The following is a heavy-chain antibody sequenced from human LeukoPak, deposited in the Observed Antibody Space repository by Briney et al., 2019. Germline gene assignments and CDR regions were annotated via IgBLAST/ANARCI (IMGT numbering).Heavy chain of an antibody. J-gene: IGHJ3*02. Sequence: GGSLRLSCAASGFTFSSYGMYWVRQAPGKGLEWVAFIRYDGSNKYYADSVKGRFTVSRDNSKNTLYLQMNGLRAEDTAVYYCFESGSYAFDIWGQGTMVTVSS. CDR1: GFTFSSYG. D-gene: IGHD1-26*01. V-gene: IGHV3-30*02. CDR2: IRYDGSNK. CDR3: FESGSYAFDI.